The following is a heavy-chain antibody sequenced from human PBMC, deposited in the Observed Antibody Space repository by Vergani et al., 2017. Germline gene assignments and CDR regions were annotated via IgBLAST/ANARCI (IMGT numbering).Heavy chain of an antibody. CDR1: GFTFSDYY. V-gene: IGHV3-11*05. CDR3: ARVQDTAMAPPYYYGMDV. J-gene: IGHJ6*02. D-gene: IGHD5-18*01. CDR2: ISSSSSYT. Sequence: QVQLVESGGGLVKPGGSLRLSCAASGFTFSDYYMRWIRQAPGKGLEWVSYISSSSSYTNYADSVKGRFTISRDNAKNALYLQMNSLRAEDKAVYYCARVQDTAMAPPYYYGMDVWGQGTTVTVSS.